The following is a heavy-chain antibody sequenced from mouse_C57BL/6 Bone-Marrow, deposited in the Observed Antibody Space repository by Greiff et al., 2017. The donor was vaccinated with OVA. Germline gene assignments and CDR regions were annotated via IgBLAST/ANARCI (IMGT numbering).Heavy chain of an antibody. J-gene: IGHJ2*01. Sequence: EVKVVESGGDLVKPGGSLKLSCAASGFTFSSYGMSWVRQTPDKRLEWVATISSGGSYTYYPDIVKGRFTISRDNAKNTLYLQMSSLKSEDTAMYYCARRSTVVASDYWGQGTTLTVSS. CDR3: ARRSTVVASDY. CDR1: GFTFSSYG. V-gene: IGHV5-6*02. D-gene: IGHD1-1*01. CDR2: ISSGGSYT.